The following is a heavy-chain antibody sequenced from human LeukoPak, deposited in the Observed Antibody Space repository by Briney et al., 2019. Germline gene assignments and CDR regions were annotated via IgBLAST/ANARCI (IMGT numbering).Heavy chain of an antibody. Sequence: WGSLRLYRAASGFTFSTAATGWVGQAPGKGLEWVSTISGSGTDTYYADSVRGRFTISRDNSKNTLFLQMNSLRADDSAIYYCAARPPIVVAGPFDYWGQGTLVTVSS. V-gene: IGHV3-23*01. CDR2: ISGSGTDT. CDR3: AARPPIVVAGPFDY. D-gene: IGHD6-19*01. CDR1: GFTFSTAA. J-gene: IGHJ4*02.